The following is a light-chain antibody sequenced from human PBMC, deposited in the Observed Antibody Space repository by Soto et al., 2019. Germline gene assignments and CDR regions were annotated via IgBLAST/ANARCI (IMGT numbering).Light chain of an antibody. J-gene: IGKJ1*01. CDR1: QSVSSSY. Sequence: EIVLTQSPGTLSLSPGERATLSCRASQSVSSSYLAWYQQKPGQAPRLLIYGASSRATGIPDRFSGSGSGTDFPFTISRLEPEDFAVYYCQHRETSGQGTQVEIK. V-gene: IGKV3-20*01. CDR3: QHRET. CDR2: GAS.